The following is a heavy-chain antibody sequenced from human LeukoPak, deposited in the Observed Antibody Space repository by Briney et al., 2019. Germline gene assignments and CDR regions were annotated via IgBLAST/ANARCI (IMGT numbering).Heavy chain of an antibody. CDR2: IGTAGDT. D-gene: IGHD5-18*01. J-gene: IGHJ4*02. CDR1: GFTFSSYD. Sequence: PGGSLRLSCAASGFTFSSYDMHWVRQATGKGLEWVSAIGTAGDTYYPGSVKGRFTISRENAKNSLYLQMNSLRAEDTALYHCARDRSYGSFDYWGQGTLVTVSS. V-gene: IGHV3-13*01. CDR3: ARDRSYGSFDY.